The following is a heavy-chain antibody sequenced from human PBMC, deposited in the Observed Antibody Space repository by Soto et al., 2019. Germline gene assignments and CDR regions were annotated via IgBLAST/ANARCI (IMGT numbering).Heavy chain of an antibody. D-gene: IGHD3-10*01. CDR1: GFSLSTSGVG. CDR3: AHLPSGMVRGVITPTYYFDY. CDR2: IYWDDDK. V-gene: IGHV2-5*02. J-gene: IGHJ4*02. Sequence: QITLKESGPPLVKPTQTLTLTCTFSGFSLSTSGVGVGWIRQPPGKALEWLALIYWDDDKRYSPSLKSRLTITKDTSKNQVVLTMTNMDPVDTATYYCAHLPSGMVRGVITPTYYFDYWGQGTLVTVSS.